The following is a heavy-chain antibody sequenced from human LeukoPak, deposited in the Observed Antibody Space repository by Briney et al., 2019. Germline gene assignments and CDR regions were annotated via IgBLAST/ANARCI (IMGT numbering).Heavy chain of an antibody. CDR2: ISPTGDST. J-gene: IGHJ4*02. Sequence: PGGSLRLSCSASGFAFSAYAMHWVRQAPGKGLQYVSAISPTGDSTYYADPVKGRFSISRDNSKNTLYLQVSSLRPEDTAVYYCVPKGTEGYWGQGTLVTVSS. CDR1: GFAFSAYA. V-gene: IGHV3-64D*06. CDR3: VPKGTEGY.